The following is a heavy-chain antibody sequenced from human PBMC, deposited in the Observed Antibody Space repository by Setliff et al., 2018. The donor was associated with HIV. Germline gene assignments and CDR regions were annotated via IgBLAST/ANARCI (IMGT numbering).Heavy chain of an antibody. CDR2: ISGSGGST. CDR3: AKVPVEMATITLLFFDY. D-gene: IGHD5-12*01. CDR1: GFIFRNAW. V-gene: IGHV3-23*01. J-gene: IGHJ4*02. Sequence: GGSLRLSCAASGFIFRNAWMSWVRQAPGKGLEWVSAISGSGGSTYYADSVKGRFTISRDNSKNTLYLQMNSLRAEDTAVYYCAKVPVEMATITLLFFDYWGQGTLVTVSS.